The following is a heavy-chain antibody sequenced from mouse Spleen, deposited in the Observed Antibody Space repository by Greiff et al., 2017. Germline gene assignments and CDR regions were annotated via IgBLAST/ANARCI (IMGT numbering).Heavy chain of an antibody. CDR3: ARKDDYDGAWFAY. Sequence: VQVVESGPELVKPGASVKISCKASGYAFSSSWMNWVKQRPGKGLEWIGRIYPGDGDTNYNGKFKGKATLTADKSSSTAYMQLSSLTSEDSAVYFCARKDDYDGAWFAYWGQGTLVTVSA. CDR1: GYAFSSSW. CDR2: IYPGDGDT. V-gene: IGHV1-82*01. D-gene: IGHD2-4*01. J-gene: IGHJ3*01.